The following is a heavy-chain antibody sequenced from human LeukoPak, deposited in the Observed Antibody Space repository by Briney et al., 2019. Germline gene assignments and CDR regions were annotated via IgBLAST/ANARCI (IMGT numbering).Heavy chain of an antibody. Sequence: GGSLRLSCVASGFTFSSSWMSWVRQAPGKGLEWVANMKQDGSEKYCEDSVKGRFTISRDNAKNSLYLQMNSLRAEDTAVYYCAREAGIPPSTQQWPTSVDYWGQGTLVTVSS. CDR2: MKQDGSEK. D-gene: IGHD5-18*01. J-gene: IGHJ4*02. CDR3: AREAGIPPSTQQWPTSVDY. V-gene: IGHV3-7*05. CDR1: GFTFSSSW.